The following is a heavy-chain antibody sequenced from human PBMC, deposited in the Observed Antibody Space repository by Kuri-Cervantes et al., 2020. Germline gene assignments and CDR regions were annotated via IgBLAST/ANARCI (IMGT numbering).Heavy chain of an antibody. CDR1: GFTFSSYG. Sequence: GESLKISCAASGFTFSSYGMHWVRQAPGKGLEWVAVISYDGGNKYYADSVKGRFTISRDNSKNTLYLQMNSLRAEDTAVYYCARKDNDFWSGYYLDYWGQGTLVTVSS. V-gene: IGHV3-30*19. CDR2: ISYDGGNK. D-gene: IGHD3-3*01. J-gene: IGHJ4*02. CDR3: ARKDNDFWSGYYLDY.